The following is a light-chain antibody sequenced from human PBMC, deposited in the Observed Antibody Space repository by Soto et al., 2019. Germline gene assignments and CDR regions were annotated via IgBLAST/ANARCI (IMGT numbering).Light chain of an antibody. CDR1: QSIDSY. CDR3: QQSYSSPPT. Sequence: DIHMTQSPSSLSASVGDRVTITCRASQSIDSYVNWYQQKSGQAPKLLIYAASSLRSGVPSGFSGTGSGTDFTLTITSLQPEDFASYHCQQSYSSPPTFGQGTKLEIK. CDR2: AAS. J-gene: IGKJ2*01. V-gene: IGKV1-39*01.